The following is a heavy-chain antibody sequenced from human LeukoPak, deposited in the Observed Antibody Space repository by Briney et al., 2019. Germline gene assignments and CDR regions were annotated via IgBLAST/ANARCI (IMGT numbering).Heavy chain of an antibody. CDR1: GGSFSGYY. D-gene: IGHD2-2*01. J-gene: IGHJ5*02. CDR3: AGDVPAAPRWNWFDP. V-gene: IGHV4-34*01. CDR2: INHSGGT. Sequence: SETLSLTCAVYGGSFSGYYWSWIRQPPGKGLEWIGEINHSGGTNYNPSLKSRVTISVDTSKNQFSLKLSSVTAADTAVYYCAGDVPAAPRWNWFDPWGQGTLVTVSS.